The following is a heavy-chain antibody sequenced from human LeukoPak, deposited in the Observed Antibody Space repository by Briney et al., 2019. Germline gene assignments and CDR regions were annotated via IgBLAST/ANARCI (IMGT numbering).Heavy chain of an antibody. J-gene: IGHJ3*02. CDR3: ASTVGPTAYVVI. V-gene: IGHV4-59*01. Sequence: PSETLSLTCTVSGGSITSYYWSWIRQPPGKGLEWIGYIYYSGSTNYNPSLKSQVTISVDTSKNQFSLKLSSVTAADTAVYYCASTVGPTAYVVIWGQGTMVTVSS. CDR2: IYYSGST. CDR1: GGSITSYY. D-gene: IGHD3-9*01.